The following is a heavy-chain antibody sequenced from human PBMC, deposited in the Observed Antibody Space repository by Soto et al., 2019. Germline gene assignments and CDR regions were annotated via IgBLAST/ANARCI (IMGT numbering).Heavy chain of an antibody. D-gene: IGHD3-10*01. CDR3: ARDSITMVRGVPDDY. J-gene: IGHJ4*02. Sequence: GGSLRLSCAASGFTFSSYSMNWVRQAPGKGLEWVSSISSSSSAIFYGDSVKGRFIISRDNAENSLYLQMNSLRAEDTAVYYCARDSITMVRGVPDDYWGQGTLVTVSS. CDR1: GFTFSSYS. CDR2: ISSSSSAI. V-gene: IGHV3-21*01.